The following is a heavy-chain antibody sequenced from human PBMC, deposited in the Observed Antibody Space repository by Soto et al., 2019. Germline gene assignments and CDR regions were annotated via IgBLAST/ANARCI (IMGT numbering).Heavy chain of an antibody. CDR2: ISAYNGNT. CDR1: GYTFTSYA. Sequence: GASVKVSCTASGYTFTSYAMHWVRQAPGQGLEWMGWISAYNGNTNYAQKLQGRVTMTTDTSTSTAYMELRSLRSDDTAVYYCARRSTGWFDPWGQGTLVTVSS. V-gene: IGHV1-18*01. CDR3: ARRSTGWFDP. J-gene: IGHJ5*02.